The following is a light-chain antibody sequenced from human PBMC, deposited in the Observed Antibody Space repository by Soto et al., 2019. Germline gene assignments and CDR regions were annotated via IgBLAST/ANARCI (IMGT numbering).Light chain of an antibody. CDR3: QHYGSYSEA. CDR1: QTISSC. CDR2: KAS. V-gene: IGKV1-5*03. Sequence: DIQMTQSPSTLSGSVGDRVTITCRASQTISSCLAWYQQKPGKAPKLLIYKASTLKSGVPSRFSGSGSGTEFTLTISRLQPDDFAIYYCQHYGSYSEAFGQGTKVDIK. J-gene: IGKJ1*01.